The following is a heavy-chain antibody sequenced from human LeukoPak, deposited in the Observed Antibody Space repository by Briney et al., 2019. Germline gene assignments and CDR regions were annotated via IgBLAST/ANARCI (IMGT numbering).Heavy chain of an antibody. CDR3: AREFGHNRWYFDY. V-gene: IGHV3-64*01. D-gene: IGHD5-24*01. CDR2: TSSNGGST. Sequence: GGSLRLSCAASGFTFSSYAMHWVRQAPGKGLEYVSATSSNGGSTYYANSVKGRFTISRDNSKNTLYLQMGSLRAEDMAVYYCAREFGHNRWYFDYWGQGALVTVSS. J-gene: IGHJ4*02. CDR1: GFTFSSYA.